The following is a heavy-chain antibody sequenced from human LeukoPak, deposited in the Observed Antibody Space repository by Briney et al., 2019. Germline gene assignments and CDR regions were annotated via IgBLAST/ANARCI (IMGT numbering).Heavy chain of an antibody. Sequence: GGSLRLSCAASGFTFSTYAMSWVRQAPGKGLEGVSSISGSAGSTYYAGSVKGRFTISRDNAKNSLYLQMNSLRAEDTAVYYCAREEPDSGYDFGYWGQGTLVTVSS. D-gene: IGHD5-12*01. CDR2: ISGSAGST. CDR1: GFTFSTYA. J-gene: IGHJ4*02. V-gene: IGHV3-23*01. CDR3: AREEPDSGYDFGY.